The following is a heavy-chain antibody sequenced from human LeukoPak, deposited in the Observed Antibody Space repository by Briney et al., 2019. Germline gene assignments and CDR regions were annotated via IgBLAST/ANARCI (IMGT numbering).Heavy chain of an antibody. CDR3: TALGAASEY. CDR2: IKSKTDGGTT. J-gene: IGHJ4*02. V-gene: IGHV3-15*01. Sequence: GGSLRLSCVGSRLTFSNAWMSWIRQAPGKGLQWVGHIKSKTDGGTTEYAAPVKGRFTISRDDSKNTLYLQMNSLKNEDAALYYCTALGAASEYWGQGALVTVSS. CDR1: RLTFSNAW. D-gene: IGHD2-15*01.